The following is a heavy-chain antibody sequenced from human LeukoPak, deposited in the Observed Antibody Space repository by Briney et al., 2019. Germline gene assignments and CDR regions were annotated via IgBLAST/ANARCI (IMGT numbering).Heavy chain of an antibody. D-gene: IGHD2-2*02. J-gene: IGHJ6*02. CDR2: ISYDGSNK. V-gene: IGHV3-30*18. Sequence: GGSLRLSCAASGFTFSSYGMHWVRQAPGKGLEWVAVISYDGSNKYYADSVKGRFTISRDNSKNTLYLQMNSLRAEDTAVYYCAKGTSCYMGGVCYYYGMDVGPRDHGHRLL. CDR3: AKGTSCYMGGVCYYYGMDV. CDR1: GFTFSSYG.